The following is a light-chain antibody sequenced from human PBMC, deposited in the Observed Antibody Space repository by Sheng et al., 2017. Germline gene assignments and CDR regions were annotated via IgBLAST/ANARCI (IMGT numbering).Light chain of an antibody. CDR3: GTWDNSLSAVV. V-gene: IGLV1-51*02. CDR1: SSNIGNNY. CDR2: ENN. Sequence: QSVLTQPPSVSAAPGQKVTISCSGSSSNIGNNYVTWYQQLPGTAPKYLIYENNKRPSGIPDRFSGSKSDTSATLGITGLQTGDEADYYCGTWDNSLSAVVFGGGTKVTVL. J-gene: IGLJ2*01.